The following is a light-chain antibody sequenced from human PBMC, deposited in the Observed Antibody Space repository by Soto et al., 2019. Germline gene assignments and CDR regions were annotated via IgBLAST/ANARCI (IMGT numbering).Light chain of an antibody. CDR3: QQYGSSPYT. J-gene: IGKJ2*01. V-gene: IGKV3-20*01. CDR1: QSVSSSY. Sequence: EIVLTQSPGTLSLSPGERATLSCRASQSVSSSYLAWYQQKPGQAPRLLIYGASSRATGIPDRFSGSGSGTEFTLTISRLEPEDCAVYYCQQYGSSPYTFGQGTKLEIK. CDR2: GAS.